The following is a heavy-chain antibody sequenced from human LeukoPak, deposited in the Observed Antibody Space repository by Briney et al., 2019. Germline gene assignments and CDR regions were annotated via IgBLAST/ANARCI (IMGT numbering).Heavy chain of an antibody. J-gene: IGHJ6*02. Sequence: GRSLRLSCAASGFTFDDYAMHWVRQAPGKGLEWVSGISWNSGSIGYADSVKGRFTISRDNARSSLSLQLNSLRPEDTALYYCAKGGHSGYFNGGMAVWGQGTTVTVSS. D-gene: IGHD3-22*01. CDR3: AKGGHSGYFNGGMAV. V-gene: IGHV3-9*01. CDR1: GFTFDDYA. CDR2: ISWNSGSI.